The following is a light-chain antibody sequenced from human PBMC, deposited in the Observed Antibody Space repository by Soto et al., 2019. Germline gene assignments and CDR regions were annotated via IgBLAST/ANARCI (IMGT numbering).Light chain of an antibody. CDR1: SSDIGGYKY. CDR2: EVT. V-gene: IGLV2-14*01. CDR3: SSYTSTSTWV. Sequence: QSALTQPASVSGSPGQSITISCTGTSSDIGGYKYVSWYQQHPGKAPKLMNYEVTNRPSGVSNRFSGSKSGNTASLTISGLQAEDEGNYYCSSYTSTSTWVFGGGTKLTVL. J-gene: IGLJ3*02.